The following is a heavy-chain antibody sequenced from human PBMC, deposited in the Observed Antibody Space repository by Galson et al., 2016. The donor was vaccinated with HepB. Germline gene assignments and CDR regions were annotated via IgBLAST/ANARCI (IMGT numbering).Heavy chain of an antibody. V-gene: IGHV3-21*01. CDR2: ISSGSNSI. CDR1: GFTFSSYS. Sequence: SLRLSCAASGFTFSSYSMNWVRQAPGKGLEWVSSISSGSNSIYYADSVKGRFTISRDNAKNSLYLQMNSLRAEDTALYYCARYTGGRCYPNYGMDVWGQGTTVFVSS. CDR3: ARYTGGRCYPNYGMDV. J-gene: IGHJ6*02. D-gene: IGHD2-15*01.